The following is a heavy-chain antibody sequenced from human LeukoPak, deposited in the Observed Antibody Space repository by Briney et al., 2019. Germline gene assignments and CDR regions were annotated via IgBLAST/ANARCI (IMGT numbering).Heavy chain of an antibody. D-gene: IGHD3-16*02. CDR1: GFSFSSYS. J-gene: IGHJ4*02. CDR2: ISSGSRTI. CDR3: AKDAGELSSYWY. V-gene: IGHV3-48*01. Sequence: GGSLRLSCAASGFSFSSYSMNWVRQAPGRGLEWISYISSGSRTIFYADSVKGRFTISRDNAKNSLYLLMNSLRADDTAVYYCAKDAGELSSYWYWGQGTLVTVSS.